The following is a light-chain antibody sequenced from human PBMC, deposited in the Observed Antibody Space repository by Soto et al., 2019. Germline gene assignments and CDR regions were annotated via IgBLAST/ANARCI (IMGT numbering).Light chain of an antibody. CDR3: QSYDSGPIVI. J-gene: IGLJ2*01. Sequence: QSVLTQPPSVSGAPGQRVTISCTGSSSNIGAGYDVHWYQQRPGTAPKLLIFGNSNRPSGVPDRFSGSKSGTSASLAITGLQAEDEGDYYCQSYDSGPIVIFGGGTKLTVL. CDR1: SSNIGAGYD. CDR2: GNS. V-gene: IGLV1-40*01.